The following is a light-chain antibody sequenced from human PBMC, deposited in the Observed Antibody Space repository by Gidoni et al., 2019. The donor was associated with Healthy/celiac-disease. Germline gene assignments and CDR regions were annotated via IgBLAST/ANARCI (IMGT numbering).Light chain of an antibody. V-gene: IGKV4-1*01. CDR2: WAS. CDR1: QSVLYSSKNKNY. CDR3: QQYYSTPRT. J-gene: IGKJ1*01. Sequence: DIVMTQSPDSLAVSLGERATINCKSSQSVLYSSKNKNYLAWYQQQPGQPPKLLIYWASIRESGVPDRFSGSGSGTDFTLTISSLQAEDVAVYYCQQYYSTPRTFGQGTKVEIK.